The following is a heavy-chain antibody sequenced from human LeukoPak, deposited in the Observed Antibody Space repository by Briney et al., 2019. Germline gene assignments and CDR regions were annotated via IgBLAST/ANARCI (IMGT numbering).Heavy chain of an antibody. D-gene: IGHD6-6*01. J-gene: IGHJ4*02. CDR2: IYTSGST. Sequence: SETLSLTCTVSGGSISSYYWSWIRQPAGKGLEWIGRIYTSGSTNYNPSLKSRVTMSVDTSKNQFSLKLSSVTAADTAVYYCARARTGVGSSSGRYYFDYWGQGTLDTVSS. CDR1: GGSISSYY. CDR3: ARARTGVGSSSGRYYFDY. V-gene: IGHV4-4*07.